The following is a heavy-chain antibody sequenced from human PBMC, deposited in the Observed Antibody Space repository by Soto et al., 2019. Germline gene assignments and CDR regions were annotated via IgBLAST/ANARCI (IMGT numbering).Heavy chain of an antibody. D-gene: IGHD3-3*01. Sequence: ASVKVSCKASGYTFTTFAMHWVRQAPGQRPEWLGWSNAGSGYTKYSQNFQDRVTISSDTSASTAYMELSSLRSGDTAIYYCARDRVFLGMFGGSLGVFKNWGQGTGVTVSS. CDR2: SNAGSGYT. J-gene: IGHJ4*02. V-gene: IGHV1-3*01. CDR1: GYTFTTFA. CDR3: ARDRVFLGMFGGSLGVFKN.